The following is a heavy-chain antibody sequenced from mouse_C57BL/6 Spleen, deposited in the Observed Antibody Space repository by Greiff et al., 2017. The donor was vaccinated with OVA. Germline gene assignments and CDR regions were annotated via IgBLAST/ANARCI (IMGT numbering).Heavy chain of an antibody. Sequence: QVQLQQSDAELVKPGASVKISCKVSGYTFTDHTIHWMKQRPEQGLAWIGYIYPRDGSTKYNEKFKGKATLTADKSSSTAYMQLNSLTSEDSAVYFYAREDFYDGYRFDYWGQGTTLTVSA. CDR3: AREDFYDGYRFDY. J-gene: IGHJ2*01. V-gene: IGHV1-78*01. CDR1: GYTFTDHT. CDR2: IYPRDGST. D-gene: IGHD2-3*01.